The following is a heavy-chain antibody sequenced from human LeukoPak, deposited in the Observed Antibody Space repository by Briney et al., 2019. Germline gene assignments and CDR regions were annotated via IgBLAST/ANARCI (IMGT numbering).Heavy chain of an antibody. CDR1: GGSISSYY. CDR3: ARDRVGQQLVGRKYYYYYMDV. Sequence: WETLSLTCTVSGGSISSYYWSWIRQPPGKGLEWIGYMYYSGSTNYNPPLKSRVTISVDMSKNQVSLKLSSVTAADTAVYYCARDRVGQQLVGRKYYYYYMDVWGKGTTVTISS. CDR2: MYYSGST. V-gene: IGHV4-59*01. D-gene: IGHD6-13*01. J-gene: IGHJ6*03.